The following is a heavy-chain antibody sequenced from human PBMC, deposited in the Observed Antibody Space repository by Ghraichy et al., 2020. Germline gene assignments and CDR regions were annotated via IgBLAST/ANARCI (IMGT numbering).Heavy chain of an antibody. CDR1: GFTFSDYY. CDR3: ARAETYYDFWSGYYFDY. D-gene: IGHD3-3*01. J-gene: IGHJ4*02. Sequence: GGSLRLSCAASGFTFSDYYMSWIRQAPGKGLEWVSYISSSGSTIYYAHSVKGRFTISRDNAKNSLYLQMNSLRAEDTAVYYCARAETYYDFWSGYYFDYWGQGTLVTVSS. CDR2: ISSSGSTI. V-gene: IGHV3-11*01.